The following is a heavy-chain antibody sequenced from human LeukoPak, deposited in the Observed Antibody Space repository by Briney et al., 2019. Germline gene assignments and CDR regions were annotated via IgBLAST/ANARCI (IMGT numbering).Heavy chain of an antibody. D-gene: IGHD4-17*01. CDR1: GFTFSSYA. CDR2: ISGIGGST. CDR3: AKEGDYGYWYFDL. V-gene: IGHV3-23*01. J-gene: IGHJ2*01. Sequence: SGGSLRLSCAASGFTFSSYAMTWVRQPPGKGLEWVSAISGIGGSTYYADSVKGRFTISRDNSKNTLYLQMNLLRAEDTAVYYCAKEGDYGYWYFDLWWSGTLVTVSS.